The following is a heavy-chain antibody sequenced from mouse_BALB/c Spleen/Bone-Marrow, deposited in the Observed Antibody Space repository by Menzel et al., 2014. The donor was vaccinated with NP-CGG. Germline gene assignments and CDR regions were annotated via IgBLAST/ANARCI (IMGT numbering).Heavy chain of an antibody. Sequence: VQLQQSGPEPEKPGASVKISCKASGYSLTGYNMNWVKQNNGKSLEWIGNIDPSYGGISYNQKFKGKATLTVDKSSNTACMQLKSLTSEDSAVYYCAISIEYRPLDYWGQGTLVTVSA. CDR3: AISIEYRPLDY. V-gene: IGHV1-39*01. CDR1: GYSLTGYN. J-gene: IGHJ3*01. CDR2: IDPSYGGI. D-gene: IGHD2-14*01.